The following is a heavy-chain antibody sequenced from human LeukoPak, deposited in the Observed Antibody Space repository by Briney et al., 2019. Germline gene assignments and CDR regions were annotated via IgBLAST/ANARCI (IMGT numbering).Heavy chain of an antibody. CDR1: GFTFSSYA. D-gene: IGHD2-2*01. CDR2: ISGSGGST. J-gene: IGHJ4*02. Sequence: GGSLRLSCAASGFTFSSYAMSWVRQAPGKGLEWVSAISGSGGSTYYADSVKGRFTISRDNSKNTLYLQMNSLRAEDTAVYYCPLAYRSSTSCPPGLWGQGTLVTVSS. CDR3: PLAYRSSTSCPPGL. V-gene: IGHV3-23*01.